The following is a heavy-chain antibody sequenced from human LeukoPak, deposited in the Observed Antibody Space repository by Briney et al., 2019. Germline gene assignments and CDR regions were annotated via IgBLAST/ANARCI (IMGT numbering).Heavy chain of an antibody. D-gene: IGHD3-22*01. Sequence: SETLSLTCAVYGGSFSGYYWSWIRQPPGKGLEWIGEINHSGSTNYNPSLKSRVTISVDTSKNQFSLKLSSVTAADTAVYYCARGSPNRYYYDSSGYSYWGQGTLVTVSS. CDR2: INHSGST. J-gene: IGHJ4*02. V-gene: IGHV4-34*01. CDR3: ARGSPNRYYYDSSGYSY. CDR1: GGSFSGYY.